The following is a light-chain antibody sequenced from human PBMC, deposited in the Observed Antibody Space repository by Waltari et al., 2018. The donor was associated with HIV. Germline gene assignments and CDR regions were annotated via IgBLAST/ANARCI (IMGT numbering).Light chain of an antibody. CDR3: QVWDFTTDHVV. J-gene: IGLJ3*02. V-gene: IGLV3-21*03. CDR1: NVGSKR. CDR2: DDA. Sequence: SYILTQSPSVSVAPGKTAKISCGGDNVGSKRVHWYPQKSAPAPLLVIYDDAARPSGIPARFSGSNSGNTATLTITRVEVGDEADYYCQVWDFTTDHVVFGGGTKLTVL.